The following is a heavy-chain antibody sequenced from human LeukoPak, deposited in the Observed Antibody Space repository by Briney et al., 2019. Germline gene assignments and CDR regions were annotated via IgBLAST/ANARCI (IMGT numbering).Heavy chain of an antibody. D-gene: IGHD3-10*01. V-gene: IGHV4-4*07. CDR3: ARSRYDSGSDWFDP. Sequence: SETLSLTCTVSGGSISSFYWSWIRQPAGKGLEWIGRIYTSGSTNYNPSLKSRVTMPVDTSKNQFSLKLSSVTSADTAIYYCARSRYDSGSDWFDPWGQGTLVTLSS. J-gene: IGHJ5*02. CDR1: GGSISSFY. CDR2: IYTSGST.